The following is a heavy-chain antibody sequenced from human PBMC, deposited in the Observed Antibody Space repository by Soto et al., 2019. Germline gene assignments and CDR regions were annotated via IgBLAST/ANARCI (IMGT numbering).Heavy chain of an antibody. V-gene: IGHV1-69*13. CDR2: IIPIFGSP. Sequence: SVKVSCKTSGGIFNSYALSWVRQAPGQGPEWMGQIIPIFGSPKYAQKFQGRVTITADESTNTAYMELTSLTSEDTAMYYCAREKFSNYFDPWGQGTQVTVSS. CDR3: AREKFSNYFDP. CDR1: GGIFNSYA. J-gene: IGHJ5*02. D-gene: IGHD3-3*01.